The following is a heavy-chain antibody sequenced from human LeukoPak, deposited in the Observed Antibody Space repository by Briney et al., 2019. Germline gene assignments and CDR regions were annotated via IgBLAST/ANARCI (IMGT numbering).Heavy chain of an antibody. D-gene: IGHD1-26*01. CDR3: ATIVGATSRGTDAFDI. CDR2: INPSGGST. CDR1: GYTFTSYY. J-gene: IGHJ3*02. Sequence: ASVKVSCKASGYTFTSYYMHWVRQAPGQGLEWMGIINPSGGSTSYTQKFQGRVTMTRDTSTSTVYMELSSLRSEDTAVYYCATIVGATSRGTDAFDIWGQGTMVTVSS. V-gene: IGHV1-46*01.